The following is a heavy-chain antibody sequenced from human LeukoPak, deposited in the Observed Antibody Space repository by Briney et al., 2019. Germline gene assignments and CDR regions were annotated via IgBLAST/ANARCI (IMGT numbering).Heavy chain of an antibody. CDR3: ARSKIDY. D-gene: IGHD4-11*01. V-gene: IGHV3-7*01. J-gene: IGHJ4*02. CDR2: IMEDGSVQ. Sequence: GESLTLSCAASGFTFSKTWMSWVRQAPGKGLEWVACIMEDGSVQKYVDSVRGRFTISRDNAKNSLDLQMNSLRADDTAIYYCARSKIDYWGQGTLVTVSS. CDR1: GFTFSKTW.